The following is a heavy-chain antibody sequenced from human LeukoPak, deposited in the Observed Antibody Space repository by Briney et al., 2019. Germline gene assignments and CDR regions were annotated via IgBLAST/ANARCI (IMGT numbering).Heavy chain of an antibody. V-gene: IGHV1-18*01. Sequence: ASVKVSCKASGYTFTSCGISWVRQAPGQGLEWMGWISAYNGKTNYAQKLQGRVTMTTDTSTSTAYMELRSLRSDDTAVYYCARDSRGYYDFWSGYRVGEDMDVWGKGTTVTVSS. J-gene: IGHJ6*03. CDR1: GYTFTSCG. CDR2: ISAYNGKT. D-gene: IGHD3-3*01. CDR3: ARDSRGYYDFWSGYRVGEDMDV.